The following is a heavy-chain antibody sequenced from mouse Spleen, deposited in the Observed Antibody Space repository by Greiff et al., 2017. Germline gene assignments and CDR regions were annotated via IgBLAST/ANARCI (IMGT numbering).Heavy chain of an antibody. CDR1: GFTFSDYY. CDR2: INYDGSST. CDR3: ARGGGWGSSWFAY. J-gene: IGHJ3*01. V-gene: IGHV5-16*01. Sequence: EVKVVESEGGLVQPGSSMKLSCTASGFTFSDYYMAWVRQVPEKGLEWVANINYDGSSTYYLDSLKSRFIISRDNAKNILYLQMSSLKSEDTATYYCARGGGWGSSWFAYWGQGTLVTVSA. D-gene: IGHD3-3*01.